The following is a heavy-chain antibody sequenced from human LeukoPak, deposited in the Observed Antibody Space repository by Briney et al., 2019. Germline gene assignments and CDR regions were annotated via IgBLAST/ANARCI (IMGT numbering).Heavy chain of an antibody. D-gene: IGHD6-19*01. CDR3: AAGYSSGWYVRYFDY. J-gene: IGHJ4*02. V-gene: IGHV3-23*01. CDR1: GFTFSRYA. CDR2: ISGSGGST. Sequence: PGGSLRLSCAASGFTFSRYAMSWVRHAPGKGLEWVSAISGSGGSTYYADSAKGRFTISRDNSKNSLYLQMNSLRAEDTAVYYCAAGYSSGWYVRYFDYWGQGTLVTVSS.